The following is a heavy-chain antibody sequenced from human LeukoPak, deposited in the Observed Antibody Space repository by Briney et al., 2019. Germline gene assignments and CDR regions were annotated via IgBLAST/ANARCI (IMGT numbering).Heavy chain of an antibody. V-gene: IGHV6-1*01. Sequence: SQTLSLTCVISGDSVSNNRASWTWIRQSPSRGLEWLGRTYYRSRWYKDYAVSVKSRITINPDTSKNQFSLQLNSVTPEDTAVYYCARWLTTWGQGTLVTVSS. J-gene: IGHJ5*02. D-gene: IGHD3-9*01. CDR3: ARWLTT. CDR1: GDSVSNNRAS. CDR2: TYYRSRWYK.